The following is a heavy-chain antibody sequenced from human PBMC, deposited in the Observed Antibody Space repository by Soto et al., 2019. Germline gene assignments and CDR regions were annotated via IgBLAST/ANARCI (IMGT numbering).Heavy chain of an antibody. CDR2: IKQDGSEK. CDR1: GFTFSSYW. CDR3: ATAAVLAVGMVRV. D-gene: IGHD6-13*01. J-gene: IGHJ4*02. Sequence: QPGGSLRLSCAASGFTFSSYWMSWVRQAPGKGLEWVANIKQDGSEKYYVDSVKGRFTISRDNAKNSLYLQMNSLRAEDTAVYYCATAAVLAVGMVRVWGQGTLVTVSS. V-gene: IGHV3-7*03.